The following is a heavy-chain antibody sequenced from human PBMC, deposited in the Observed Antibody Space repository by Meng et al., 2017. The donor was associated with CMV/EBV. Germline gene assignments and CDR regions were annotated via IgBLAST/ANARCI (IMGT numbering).Heavy chain of an antibody. D-gene: IGHD4-17*01. Sequence: SGGNFSRYAISWVRQAPGQGLEWMGGIIPIFGTANYAQKFQGRVTITTDESTSTAYMELSSLRSEDTAVYYCATYRPRVTVYWSDPWGQGTLVTVSS. CDR3: ATYRPRVTVYWSDP. V-gene: IGHV1-69*05. J-gene: IGHJ5*02. CDR2: IIPIFGTA. CDR1: GGNFSRYA.